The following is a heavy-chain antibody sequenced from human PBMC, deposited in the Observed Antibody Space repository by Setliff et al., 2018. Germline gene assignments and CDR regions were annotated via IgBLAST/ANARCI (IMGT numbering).Heavy chain of an antibody. CDR2: IYTSGNT. CDR1: GGSISSYY. D-gene: IGHD3-10*01. CDR3: ARRGYYYGWGDSNAFDI. J-gene: IGHJ3*02. Sequence: KTSETLSLTCTVSGGSISSYYWSWIRQPPGKGLEWIGYIYTSGNTYYNPSLKSRVTISVDTSKNQFSLKLSSVTAADTAVYYCARRGYYYGWGDSNAFDIWGQGTMVTVSS. V-gene: IGHV4-4*08.